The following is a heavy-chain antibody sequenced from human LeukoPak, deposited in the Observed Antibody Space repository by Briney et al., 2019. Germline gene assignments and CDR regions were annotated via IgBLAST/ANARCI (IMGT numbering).Heavy chain of an antibody. V-gene: IGHV3-23*01. CDR3: AKAEYNSGWPT. J-gene: IGHJ5*02. CDR1: GFTFSSYT. CDR2: ISGSGDRT. Sequence: GGSLRLSCAASGFTFSSYTMNWVRQAPGKGLEWVSYISGSGDRTYYADSVKGRFTISRDNSKNTLYLQMSSLRAEDTAVYYCAKAEYNSGWPTWGQGTLVPVSS. D-gene: IGHD6-19*01.